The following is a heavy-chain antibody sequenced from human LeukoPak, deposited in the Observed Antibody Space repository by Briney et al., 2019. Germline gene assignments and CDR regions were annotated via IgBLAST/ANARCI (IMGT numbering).Heavy chain of an antibody. J-gene: IGHJ4*02. Sequence: ASVKVSCKASGYTFTGYYMHWVRQAPGQGPEWMGWINPNSGGTNYAQKFQGRVTMTRDTSISTAYMELSRLRSDDTAVYYCARSRTGSGFLFDYWGQGTLVPSPQ. CDR1: GYTFTGYY. V-gene: IGHV1-2*02. D-gene: IGHD3-10*01. CDR2: INPNSGGT. CDR3: ARSRTGSGFLFDY.